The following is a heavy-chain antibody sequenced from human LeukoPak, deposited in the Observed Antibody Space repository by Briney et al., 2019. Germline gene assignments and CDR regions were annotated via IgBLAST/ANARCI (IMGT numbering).Heavy chain of an antibody. Sequence: ASVKVSCKASGYTFTGYYMHWVRQAPGPGHEWMGWINPNSGGTNYAQKFQGRVTMTRDTSISTAYMELSRLRSDDTAVYYCARDGSGWDVDWSDPWGQGTLVTVSS. CDR2: INPNSGGT. CDR1: GYTFTGYY. J-gene: IGHJ5*02. D-gene: IGHD6-19*01. V-gene: IGHV1-2*02. CDR3: ARDGSGWDVDWSDP.